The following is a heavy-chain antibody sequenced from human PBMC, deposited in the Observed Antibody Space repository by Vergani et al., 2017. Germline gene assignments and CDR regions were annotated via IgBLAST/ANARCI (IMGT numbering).Heavy chain of an antibody. V-gene: IGHV5-51*03. J-gene: IGHJ3*02. CDR3: ASRYCSSTSCYLDAFDI. Sequence: EVQLVQSGAEVKKPGESLKISCKGSGYSFTSYWIGWVRQMPGKGLEWMGIIYPGDSDTRYSPSFQGQVTISADKSISTAYLQWSSLKASDTAMYYCASRYCSSTSCYLDAFDIWGQGTMVTVSS. CDR2: IYPGDSDT. D-gene: IGHD2-2*01. CDR1: GYSFTSYW.